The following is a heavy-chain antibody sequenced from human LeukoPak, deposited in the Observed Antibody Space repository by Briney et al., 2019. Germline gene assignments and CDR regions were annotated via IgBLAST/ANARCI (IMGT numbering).Heavy chain of an antibody. CDR2: INPNSGGT. CDR3: ASPLYPVTGYRYFDL. J-gene: IGHJ2*01. Sequence: GASVKVSCKASGYTFTGYYMHWVRQAPGQGLEWMGWINPNSGGTNYAQKFQGRVTMTRDTSISTAYMELSRLRSDDTAVYYCASPLYPVTGYRYFDLWGRGTLVTVSS. D-gene: IGHD3-9*01. V-gene: IGHV1-2*02. CDR1: GYTFTGYY.